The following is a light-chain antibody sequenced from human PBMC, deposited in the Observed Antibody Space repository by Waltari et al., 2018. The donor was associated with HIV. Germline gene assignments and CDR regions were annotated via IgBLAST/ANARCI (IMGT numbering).Light chain of an antibody. CDR1: QRLGSS. CDR2: DSS. Sequence: EFVLTQSPATLICSRGQRPNLSCRASQRLGSSVAWYQQRPGQAPRLLIYDSSNRATGVPARFSASGSGTDFTLTISSLEPEDFAVYYCHQRSKWPLTFGGGTKVEIK. J-gene: IGKJ4*01. CDR3: HQRSKWPLT. V-gene: IGKV3-11*01.